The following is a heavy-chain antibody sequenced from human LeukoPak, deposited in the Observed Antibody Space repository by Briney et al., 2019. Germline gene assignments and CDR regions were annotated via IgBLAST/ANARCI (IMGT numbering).Heavy chain of an antibody. CDR2: IYYSGST. CDR1: GHSINSDYY. Sequence: SETLSLTCSVSGHSINSDYYWGWIRQPPGRGLEWIGYIYYSGSTNYNPSLKSRVTISVDTSKNQFSLKLSSVTAADTAVYYCARVKSAVAASPFDYWGQGTLVTVSS. J-gene: IGHJ4*02. CDR3: ARVKSAVAASPFDY. D-gene: IGHD6-19*01. V-gene: IGHV4-59*01.